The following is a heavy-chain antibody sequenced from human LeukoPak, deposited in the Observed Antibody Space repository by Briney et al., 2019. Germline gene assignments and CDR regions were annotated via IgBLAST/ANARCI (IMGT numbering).Heavy chain of an antibody. D-gene: IGHD5-24*01. CDR3: ASPRRDGYDYFDY. Sequence: SVKVPCKASGGTFSSYAISWVRQAPGQGLEWMGRIIPIFGTANYAQKFQGRVTITTDESTSTAYMELSSLRSEDTAVYYRASPRRDGYDYFDYWGQGTLVTVSS. CDR1: GGTFSSYA. CDR2: IIPIFGTA. J-gene: IGHJ4*02. V-gene: IGHV1-69*05.